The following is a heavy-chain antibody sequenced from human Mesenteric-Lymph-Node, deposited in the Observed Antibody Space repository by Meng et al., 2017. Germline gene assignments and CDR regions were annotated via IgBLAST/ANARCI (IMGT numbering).Heavy chain of an antibody. V-gene: IGHV1-69*05. Sequence: SVKVSCKASGYTFTSYDINWVRQATGQGLEWMGWIIPIFGTANYAQKFQGRVTITTDESTSTAYMELSSLRSEDTAVYYCARAPAHYGDYGDTGDWFDPWGQGTLVTVSS. CDR1: GYTFTSYD. CDR3: ARAPAHYGDYGDTGDWFDP. D-gene: IGHD4-17*01. CDR2: IIPIFGTA. J-gene: IGHJ5*02.